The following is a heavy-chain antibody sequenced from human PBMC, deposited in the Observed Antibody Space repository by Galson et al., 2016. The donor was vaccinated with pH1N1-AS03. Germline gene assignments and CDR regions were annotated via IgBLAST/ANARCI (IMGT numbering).Heavy chain of an antibody. D-gene: IGHD6-25*01. J-gene: IGHJ6*02. CDR2: MSYSGSS. CDR3: ARSKPVQMKRDGLDV. Sequence: ETLSLTCTVSGDAMSNYYWHWIRHRPGRGLEWIGHMSYSGSSNYTPSLKSRVTILVDTSKNQSSLKLSSVTAADTAVYYCARSKPVQMKRDGLDVWGRGTAVTVSS. V-gene: IGHV4-59*01. CDR1: GDAMSNYY.